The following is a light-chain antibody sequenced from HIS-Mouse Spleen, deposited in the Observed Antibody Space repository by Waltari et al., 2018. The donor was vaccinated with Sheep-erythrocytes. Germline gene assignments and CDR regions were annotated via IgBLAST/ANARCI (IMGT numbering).Light chain of an antibody. V-gene: IGLV3-21*03. Sequence: SYVLTQPPSVSVAPGKTARITCGGNNIGSKSVHWYQQKPGQAPVLVVYDDSDRPSGIPGRFSGSNAGNTATLTSSRVEAGDEADYYCQVWDSSSDHPVVFGGGTKLTVL. J-gene: IGLJ2*01. CDR2: DDS. CDR1: NIGSKS. CDR3: QVWDSSSDHPVV.